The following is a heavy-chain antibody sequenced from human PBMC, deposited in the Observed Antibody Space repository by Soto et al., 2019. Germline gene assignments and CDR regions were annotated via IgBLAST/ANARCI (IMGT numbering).Heavy chain of an antibody. CDR2: IIPIFGTA. J-gene: IGHJ6*02. D-gene: IGHD3-3*01. V-gene: IGHV1-69*13. CDR3: ARGSRRFLEWLFVSPYYYYGMDV. CDR1: GGTFSSYA. Sequence: SVKVSCKASGGTFSSYAISWVRQAPGQGLEWMGGIIPIFGTANYAQKFQGRVTITADESTSTAYMELSSLRSEDTAVYYCARGSRRFLEWLFVSPYYYYGMDVWGQGTTVTVSS.